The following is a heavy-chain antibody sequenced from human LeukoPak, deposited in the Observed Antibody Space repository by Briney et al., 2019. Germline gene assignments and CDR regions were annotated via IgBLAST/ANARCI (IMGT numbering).Heavy chain of an antibody. V-gene: IGHV1-2*02. CDR1: GYTFTGYY. CDR3: AREAEYYYDSSGYYRWFDP. J-gene: IGHJ5*02. D-gene: IGHD3-22*01. CDR2: INPNSGGT. Sequence: ASVKVSCKASGYTFTGYYMHWVRQAPGQGLEWMGWINPNSGGTNYAQKFQGRVTMTRDTSISTAYMELSRLRSDDTAVYYCAREAEYYYDSSGYYRWFDPWGQGTLVTVSS.